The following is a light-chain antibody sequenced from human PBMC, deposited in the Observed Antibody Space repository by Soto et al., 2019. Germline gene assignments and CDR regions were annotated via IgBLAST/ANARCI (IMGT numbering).Light chain of an antibody. J-gene: IGLJ3*02. CDR2: DVT. CDR1: SSDVGGYNY. V-gene: IGLV2-14*03. CDR3: TSYTTSSPYLV. Sequence: QSALTQPASVSGSPGQSITISCTGTSSDVGGYNYVSWYQHHPGKAPKLMIYDVTNRPSGVSNRFSGCKSGNTASLTISGLQAEDEADYYCTSYTTSSPYLVFGGGTKLTVL.